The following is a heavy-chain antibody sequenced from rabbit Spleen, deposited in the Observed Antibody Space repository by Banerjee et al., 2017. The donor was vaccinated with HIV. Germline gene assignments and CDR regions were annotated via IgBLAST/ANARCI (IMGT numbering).Heavy chain of an antibody. D-gene: IGHD1-1*01. V-gene: IGHV1S45*01. CDR3: ARNYVNAFDP. Sequence: LEESGGGLVKPGGTLTLTCTVSGFSFSSNWICWVRQAPGKGLEWIACIDTNDGDTDYANWPKGRFTISKTSSTTVTLQMTSLTVADTATYFCARNYVNAFDPWGQGTLVTV. CDR2: IDTNDGDT. J-gene: IGHJ2*01. CDR1: GFSFSSNW.